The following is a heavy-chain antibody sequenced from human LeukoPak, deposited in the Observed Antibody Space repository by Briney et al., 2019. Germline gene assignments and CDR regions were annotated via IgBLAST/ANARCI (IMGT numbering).Heavy chain of an antibody. CDR3: AKDWTTVVTPVVHFFDY. J-gene: IGHJ4*02. CDR2: ISTTGGST. Sequence: GGSLRLSCAASGFTFSRFNMNWVRQAPGKGLEWVSAISTTGGSTYYADSVKGRFAVSRDNSKNTLSLQMDNLRVEDTALYYCAKDWTTVVTPVVHFFDYWGQGTLVTVSS. V-gene: IGHV3-23*01. D-gene: IGHD4-23*01. CDR1: GFTFSRFN.